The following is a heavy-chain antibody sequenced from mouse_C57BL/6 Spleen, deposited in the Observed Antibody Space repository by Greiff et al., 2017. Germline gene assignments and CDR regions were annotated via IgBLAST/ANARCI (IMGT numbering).Heavy chain of an antibody. D-gene: IGHD2-1*01. CDR2: ILPGSGST. CDR1: GYTFTGYW. V-gene: IGHV1-9*01. CDR3: ARKKVYYGNYDWYFDV. Sequence: VQLQQSGAELMKPGASVKLSCKATGYTFTGYWIEWVKQRPGHGLEWIGEILPGSGSTNYNEKFKGKATFTADTSSNTAYMQLSSLTTEDSAIYYCARKKVYYGNYDWYFDVWGTGTTVTVSS. J-gene: IGHJ1*03.